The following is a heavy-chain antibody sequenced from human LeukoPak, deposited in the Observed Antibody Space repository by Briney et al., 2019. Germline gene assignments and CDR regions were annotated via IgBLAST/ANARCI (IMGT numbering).Heavy chain of an antibody. Sequence: GGSLRLSCAASGFTFSSYSMTWVRQAPGKGLEWVSSISSSSSYIYYADSVKGRFTISRDNAKNSLYLQMNSLRAEDTAVYYCARLKCSSTSCADAFDIWGQGTMVTVSS. CDR3: ARLKCSSTSCADAFDI. CDR1: GFTFSSYS. J-gene: IGHJ3*02. D-gene: IGHD2-2*01. CDR2: ISSSSSYI. V-gene: IGHV3-21*01.